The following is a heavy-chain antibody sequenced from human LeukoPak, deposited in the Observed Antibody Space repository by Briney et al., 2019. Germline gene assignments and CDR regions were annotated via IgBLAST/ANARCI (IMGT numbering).Heavy chain of an antibody. CDR2: ISYDGTIR. V-gene: IGHV3-30*18. CDR1: GFIFSTYG. Sequence: PGGSLRLSCAASGFIFSTYGMHWVRQAPGKGLEWVAVISYDGTIRNYADSVKGRFTISRDNSKNTLYLQMNSLTAEDTALYYCAKGGCSSTTCYLANPWGQGTLVTVSS. D-gene: IGHD2-2*01. J-gene: IGHJ5*02. CDR3: AKGGCSSTTCYLANP.